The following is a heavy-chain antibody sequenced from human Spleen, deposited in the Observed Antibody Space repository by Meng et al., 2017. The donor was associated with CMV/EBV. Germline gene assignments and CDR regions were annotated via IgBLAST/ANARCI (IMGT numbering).Heavy chain of an antibody. CDR3: ARDSSGHDWGSY. J-gene: IGHJ4*01. CDR2: IYHTGRT. V-gene: IGHV4-4*02. D-gene: IGHD5-12*01. CDR1: GVSISTDNW. Sequence: CAVSGVSISTDNWWTGVRQPPGKGLEWIGEIYHTGRTNSNPSLNSRLIISVDKSKNEVSLKLISATAADTAIYYCARDSSGHDWGSYWGHGALVTVSS.